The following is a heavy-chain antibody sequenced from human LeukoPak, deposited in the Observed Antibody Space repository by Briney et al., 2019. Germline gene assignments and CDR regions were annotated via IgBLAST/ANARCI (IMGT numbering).Heavy chain of an antibody. V-gene: IGHV3-23*01. CDR1: GFTFSSYA. J-gene: IGHJ2*01. Sequence: GGSLRLSCAASGFTFSSYAMSWVRQAPGKGLEWVSAISGSGGSTYYADSVKGRFTISRDNSKNTLYLQMNSLRAEDTAVYYCAKDVGYSSGWYGSSYFDPWGRGTLVTVSS. CDR2: ISGSGGST. CDR3: AKDVGYSSGWYGSSYFDP. D-gene: IGHD6-19*01.